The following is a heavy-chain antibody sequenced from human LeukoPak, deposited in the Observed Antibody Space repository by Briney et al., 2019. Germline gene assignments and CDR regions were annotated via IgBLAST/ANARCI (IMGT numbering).Heavy chain of an antibody. J-gene: IGHJ4*02. CDR1: GFTFSDYY. D-gene: IGHD3-3*01. Sequence: PGGSLRLSCAASGFTFSDYYMSWIRQAPGKGLEWVSYISSSGSTIYYADSVKGRFTISRDNAKNSLYLQMNSLRAEDTAVYYCASYDFWSGDTRTTFDYWGQGTLVTVSS. CDR2: ISSSGSTI. CDR3: ASYDFWSGDTRTTFDY. V-gene: IGHV3-11*01.